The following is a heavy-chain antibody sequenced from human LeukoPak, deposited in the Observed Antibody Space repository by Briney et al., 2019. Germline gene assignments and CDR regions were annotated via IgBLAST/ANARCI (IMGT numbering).Heavy chain of an antibody. V-gene: IGHV3-21*01. J-gene: IGHJ5*02. CDR1: GFTFSNAW. CDR2: ISSSSSYI. Sequence: GGSLRLSCAASGFTFSNAWMSWVRQAPGKGLEWVSSISSSSSYIYYADSVKGRFTISRDNAKNSLYLQMNSLRAEDTAVYYCARDLSGAVAGFWFDPWGQGTLVTVSS. CDR3: ARDLSGAVAGFWFDP. D-gene: IGHD6-19*01.